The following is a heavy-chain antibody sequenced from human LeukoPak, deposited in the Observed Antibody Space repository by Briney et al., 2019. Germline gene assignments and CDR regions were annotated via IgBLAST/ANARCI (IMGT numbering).Heavy chain of an antibody. CDR2: INPSGGST. J-gene: IGHJ4*02. D-gene: IGHD6-13*01. CDR1: GYTFTSYY. Sequence: ASVEVSCKASGYTFTSYYMHWVRQAPGQGLEWMGIINPSGGSTSYAQKFQGRVTMTRDTSTSTVYMELSSLRSEDTAVYYCARAGRSSSWHKTIDYWGQGTLVTVSS. CDR3: ARAGRSSSWHKTIDY. V-gene: IGHV1-46*01.